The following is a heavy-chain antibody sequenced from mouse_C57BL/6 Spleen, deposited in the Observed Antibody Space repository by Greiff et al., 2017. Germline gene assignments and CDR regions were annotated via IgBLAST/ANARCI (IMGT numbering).Heavy chain of an antibody. CDR1: GFTFSDYG. V-gene: IGHV5-17*01. D-gene: IGHD2-1*01. J-gene: IGHJ2*01. CDR3: ARSGYYGRYFDY. CDR2: ISSGSSTI. Sequence: EVKLMESGGGLVKPGGSLKLSCAASGFTFSDYGMHWVRQAPEKGLEWVAYISSGSSTIYYADTVKGRFTISRDNAKNTLFLQMTSLRSEDTAMYYCARSGYYGRYFDYWGQGTTLTVSS.